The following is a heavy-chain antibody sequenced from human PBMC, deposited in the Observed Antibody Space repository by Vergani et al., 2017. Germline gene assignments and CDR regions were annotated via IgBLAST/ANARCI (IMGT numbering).Heavy chain of an antibody. CDR1: GFTFSSYA. J-gene: IGHJ5*02. D-gene: IGHD3-10*01. CDR3: AKCLWVGLLWFGESPGGWFDP. CDR2: ISGSGGST. V-gene: IGHV3-23*01. Sequence: EVQLLESGGGVVQPGGSLRLSCAASGFTFSSYAMSWVRQAPGKGLEWVSAISGSGGSTYYADSVKGRFTISRDNSKNTLYLQMNSLRAEDTAVYYCAKCLWVGLLWFGESPGGWFDPWGQGTLVTVSS.